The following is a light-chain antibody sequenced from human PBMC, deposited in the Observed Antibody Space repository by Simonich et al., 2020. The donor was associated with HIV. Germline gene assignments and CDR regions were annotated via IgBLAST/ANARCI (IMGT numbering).Light chain of an antibody. CDR2: GAS. Sequence: EIVMTQSPATLSVSPGERATLSCRASQRVSSNLAWYQQKPGQAPRLLISGASTRATGIPARFSGSGSGTDFTLTISSLQAEDVAVYYCQQYYSTPLTFSGGTKVEIK. CDR1: QRVSSN. V-gene: IGKV3-15*01. J-gene: IGKJ4*01. CDR3: QQYYSTPLT.